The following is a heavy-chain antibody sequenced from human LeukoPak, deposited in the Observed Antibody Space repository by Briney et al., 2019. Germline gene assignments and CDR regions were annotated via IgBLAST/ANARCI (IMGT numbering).Heavy chain of an antibody. V-gene: IGHV3-23*01. D-gene: IGHD2-15*01. J-gene: IGHJ4*02. Sequence: GGSLRLSCAASGFTFSSYAMSWVRQAPGKGLEWVSAISGSGGSTYYADSVKGRFTISRDNSKNTLYLQMNSLRAEDTAVYYCAKGRPIVVVVAATYYFDYWGQGTLVTVSS. CDR3: AKGRPIVVVVAATYYFDY. CDR2: ISGSGGST. CDR1: GFTFSSYA.